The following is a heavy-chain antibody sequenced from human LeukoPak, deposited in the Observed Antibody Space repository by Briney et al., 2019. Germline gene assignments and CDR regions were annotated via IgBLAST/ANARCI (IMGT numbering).Heavy chain of an antibody. D-gene: IGHD5-18*01. V-gene: IGHV4-34*01. Sequence: SETLSLTCAVYGGSFSGYYWSWIRQPPGKGLEWIGEINHSGSTNYNPSLKSRVTMSVDTSKNQFSLKLSSVTAADTAVYYCARVGYSYGQRRDYWGQGTLVTVSS. CDR3: ARVGYSYGQRRDY. J-gene: IGHJ4*02. CDR2: INHSGST. CDR1: GGSFSGYY.